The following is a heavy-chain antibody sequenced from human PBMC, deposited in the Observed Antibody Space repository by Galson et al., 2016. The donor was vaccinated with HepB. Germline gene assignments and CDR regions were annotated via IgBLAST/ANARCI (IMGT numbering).Heavy chain of an antibody. CDR3: AKPGGYCSGGSCYSEVYYGMDV. Sequence: SLRLSCAASGFTFSNYAMNWVRQAPGKGLEWVSGISGSGGSTYYADSVKGRLTISRDNSKNTLYLQMNNLGAEDTAVYYCAKPGGYCSGGSCYSEVYYGMDVWGQGTTVTVSS. CDR1: GFTFSNYA. D-gene: IGHD2-15*01. CDR2: ISGSGGST. V-gene: IGHV3-23*01. J-gene: IGHJ6*02.